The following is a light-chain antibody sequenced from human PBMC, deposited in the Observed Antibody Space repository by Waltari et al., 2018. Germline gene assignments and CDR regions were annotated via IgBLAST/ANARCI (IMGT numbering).Light chain of an antibody. CDR3: CSYAGSYTLV. CDR2: DVT. V-gene: IGLV2-11*01. CDR1: SSDGGGFNY. J-gene: IGLJ2*01. Sequence: QSALTQPRSVSGSRGQSVTIPCPGTSSDGGGFNYVSWYQQHPGKAPKLMIYDVTKRPSWVPDRFSGSKSGNTASLTISGLQAEDEADYYCCSYAGSYTLVFGGGTKLTVL.